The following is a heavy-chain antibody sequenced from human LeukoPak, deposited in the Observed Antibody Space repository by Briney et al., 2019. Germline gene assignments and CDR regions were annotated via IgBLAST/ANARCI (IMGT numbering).Heavy chain of an antibody. CDR3: ARSLRYFDFGMDV. V-gene: IGHV1-2*04. D-gene: IGHD3-9*01. CDR2: INPNSGGT. CDR1: GYTFTGYY. Sequence: ASVKVSCKASGYTFTGYYMHWVRQAPGQGLEWMGWINPNSGGTNYAQKFQGWVTMTRDTPISTAYMELSRLRSDDTAVYYCARSLRYFDFGMDVWGKGTTVTVSS. J-gene: IGHJ6*04.